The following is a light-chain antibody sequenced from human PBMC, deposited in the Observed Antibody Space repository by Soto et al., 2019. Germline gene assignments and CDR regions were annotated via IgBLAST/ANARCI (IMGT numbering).Light chain of an antibody. CDR2: RAS. CDR3: QQYTTYSGT. J-gene: IGKJ3*01. V-gene: IGKV1-5*03. Sequence: DIQMTQSPSTLSASVGDRVTITCRASQSISTWLAWYQQKPGTAPKLLIYRASNLESGVPSGFSGSGSGTEFTLTISSLQPDDFATYYCQQYTTYSGTFGPGTKVDIK. CDR1: QSISTW.